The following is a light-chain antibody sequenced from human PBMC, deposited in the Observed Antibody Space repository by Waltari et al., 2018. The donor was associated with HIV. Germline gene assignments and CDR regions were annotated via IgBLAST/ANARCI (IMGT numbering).Light chain of an antibody. CDR1: SSDVGDSDY. CDR2: EVL. V-gene: IGLV2-8*01. Sequence: QSALTPPPSASGSPGQSVTISCPCASSDVGDSDYVSWYQQHPGKAPTLIIYEVLKRPPGVPDRFPGSKSDNTASLTVSGLQPEDEADYYCSSYSRTNNLLFGGGTKLTVL. J-gene: IGLJ3*02. CDR3: SSYSRTNNLL.